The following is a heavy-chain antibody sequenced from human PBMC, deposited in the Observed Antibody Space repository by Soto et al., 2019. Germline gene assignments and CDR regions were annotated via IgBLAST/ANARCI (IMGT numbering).Heavy chain of an antibody. D-gene: IGHD6-13*01. V-gene: IGHV3-23*01. CDR2: ISGSGGST. J-gene: IGHJ4*02. CDR3: AITGVGFATAGVDY. Sequence: EGSLRLSCAVSGFTFSSYVMYWVRQAPGRGLEWVSAISGSGGSTYYADSVKGRFTISRDNSKDTLYLQMNSLRGEDTAVYYCAITGVGFATAGVDYWGQXPLVTVSS. CDR1: GFTFSSYV.